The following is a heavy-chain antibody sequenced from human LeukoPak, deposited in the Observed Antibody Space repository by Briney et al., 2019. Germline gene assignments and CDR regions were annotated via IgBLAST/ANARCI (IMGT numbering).Heavy chain of an antibody. CDR1: GFTFSSYS. J-gene: IGHJ5*02. D-gene: IGHD5-18*01. V-gene: IGHV3-21*01. CDR2: ISSSSSYV. CDR3: ARDHRLLPWFDP. Sequence: GGSLRLSCAASGFTFSSYSMNWVRQAPAKGLEWVSSISSSSSYVYYADSVKGRFTISRDNAKNSLYLQMNSLRAEDTAVYYCARDHRLLPWFDPWGQGTLVTVSS.